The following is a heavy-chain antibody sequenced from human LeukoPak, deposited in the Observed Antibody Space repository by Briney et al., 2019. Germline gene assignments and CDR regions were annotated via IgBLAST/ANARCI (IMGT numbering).Heavy chain of an antibody. CDR1: GGSISSSSYY. CDR3: ARDLGGLNGWFDP. J-gene: IGHJ5*02. CDR2: IYYTGST. V-gene: IGHV4-61*01. Sequence: SETLSLTCTVSGGSISSSSYYWGWIRQPPGKGLEWIGYIYYTGSTNYNPSLKSRVTISVDTSKNQFSLKLSSVTAADTAVYYCARDLGGLNGWFDPWGQGTLVTVSS. D-gene: IGHD3-16*01.